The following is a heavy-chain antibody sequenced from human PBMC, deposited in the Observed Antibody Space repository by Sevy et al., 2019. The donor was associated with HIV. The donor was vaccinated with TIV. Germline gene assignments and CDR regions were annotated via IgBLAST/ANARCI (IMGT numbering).Heavy chain of an antibody. CDR2: INHSGST. D-gene: IGHD3-9*01. Sequence: SETLSLTCVVSGGSFSGYFWSWIRQPPGKGLEWIWEINHSGSTNYNPSLKGRVTISVDTSKNQFSLKLSSVTAADTAVYYCAREGGDYDILTGYSPRYGMDVWGQGTTVTVSS. CDR1: GGSFSGYF. V-gene: IGHV4-34*01. J-gene: IGHJ6*02. CDR3: AREGGDYDILTGYSPRYGMDV.